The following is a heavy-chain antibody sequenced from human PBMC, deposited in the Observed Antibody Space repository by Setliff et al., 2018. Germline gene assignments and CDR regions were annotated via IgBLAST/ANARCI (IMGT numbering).Heavy chain of an antibody. J-gene: IGHJ4*02. D-gene: IGHD2-21*01. Sequence: GGSLRLSCAASDLNFDKYWMTWVCQAPGKGLEWVANINQYGNETYSVDSVKGRFTVSRDNAKDSLYLQMDSLRVEDTAVYYCARGVIPGSYWGQGTLVTVSS. CDR2: INQYGNET. CDR1: DLNFDKYW. CDR3: ARGVIPGSY. V-gene: IGHV3-7*01.